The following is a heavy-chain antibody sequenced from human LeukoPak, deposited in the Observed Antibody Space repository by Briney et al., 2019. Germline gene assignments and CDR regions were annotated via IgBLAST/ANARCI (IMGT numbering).Heavy chain of an antibody. D-gene: IGHD3-9*01. Sequence: SSVKVSCKASGGTFSSYAMHWVRQAPGQGLEWVGRLDPNSGGTNYAQDFQGRVTITRDTSINTAYMELSRLRSDDTANYYCTRDLTISGPIGIWGQGTLVTVSA. CDR2: LDPNSGGT. CDR1: GGTFSSYA. J-gene: IGHJ4*02. V-gene: IGHV1-2*06. CDR3: TRDLTISGPIGI.